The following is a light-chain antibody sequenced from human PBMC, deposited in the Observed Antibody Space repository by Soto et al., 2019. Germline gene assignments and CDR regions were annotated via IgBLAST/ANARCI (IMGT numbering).Light chain of an antibody. CDR3: QQYNPYPWT. J-gene: IGKJ1*01. CDR2: KAS. V-gene: IGKV1-5*03. CDR1: QSIRGW. Sequence: DIQMTQSPSTLSASVGDRVTITCRASQSIRGWLAWYQQKPGKAPKLLIYKASSLQIGVPSRFSASGSETEFNLTIRSLQPDDFATYFCQQYNPYPWTFGQVTKVEIK.